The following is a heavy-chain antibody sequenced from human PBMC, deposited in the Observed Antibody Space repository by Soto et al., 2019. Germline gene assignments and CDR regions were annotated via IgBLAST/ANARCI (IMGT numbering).Heavy chain of an antibody. Sequence: QVQLVESGGGVVQPGRSLRLSCAASGFTFSSYGMHWVRQAPGKGLEWVAVIWYDGSNKYYADSVKGRFTISRDNSKNTLYLQMNSLRAEDTAMYYCARDRDYVWGSYRPFDYWGQGTLVTVSS. D-gene: IGHD3-16*02. CDR3: ARDRDYVWGSYRPFDY. V-gene: IGHV3-33*01. J-gene: IGHJ4*02. CDR2: IWYDGSNK. CDR1: GFTFSSYG.